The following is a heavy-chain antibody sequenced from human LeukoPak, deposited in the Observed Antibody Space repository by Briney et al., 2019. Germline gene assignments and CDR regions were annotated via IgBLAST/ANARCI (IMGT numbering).Heavy chain of an antibody. Sequence: PGGSLRLSCAASGFTFSSYEMNWVRQAPGKGLEWVSYISRSGSTIYYADSVKGRFTISRDNAENSLYLQMNSLRAEGTAVYYCARDPNRDAFDIWGQGTMVTVSS. CDR1: GFTFSSYE. J-gene: IGHJ3*02. D-gene: IGHD2/OR15-2a*01. CDR3: ARDPNRDAFDI. CDR2: ISRSGSTI. V-gene: IGHV3-48*03.